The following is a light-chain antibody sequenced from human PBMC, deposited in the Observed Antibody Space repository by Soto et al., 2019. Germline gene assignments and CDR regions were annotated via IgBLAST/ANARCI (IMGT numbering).Light chain of an antibody. CDR1: SSDVGGYNY. CDR3: SSFTSSNTWV. Sequence: QSVLTQPASVSGSPGQSITISCTGTSSDVGGYNYVSWFQQYPGKAPKLMIYEVSNRPSGVSIRFSGSKSGNTASLTISGLQAEDEADFYCSSFTSSNTWVFGGGTKVTVL. CDR2: EVS. V-gene: IGLV2-14*01. J-gene: IGLJ2*01.